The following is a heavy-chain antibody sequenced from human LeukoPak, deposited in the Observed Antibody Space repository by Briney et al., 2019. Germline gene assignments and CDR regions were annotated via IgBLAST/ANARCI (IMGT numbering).Heavy chain of an antibody. V-gene: IGHV3-30*18. CDR2: ISYDGRNK. D-gene: IGHD5/OR15-5a*01. J-gene: IGHJ4*02. CDR3: AKDHRGYILSRVQSSFDY. CDR1: GFTFSSYG. Sequence: GRSLRLSCAASGFTFSSYGMHWVRQAPGKGLEWVAVISYDGRNKYYADSVKGRFTISRDNSKNTLYLQMNSLRAEDTAVYYCAKDHRGYILSRVQSSFDYWGQGTLVTVSS.